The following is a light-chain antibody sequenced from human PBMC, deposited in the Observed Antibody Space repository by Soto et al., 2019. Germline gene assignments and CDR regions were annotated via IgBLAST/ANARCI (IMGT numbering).Light chain of an antibody. CDR1: QNINNY. CDR3: QQSYSTPIT. CDR2: DAS. Sequence: DIQMTQSPSSLSASVGDRVTITCQASQNINNYLNWYQQKPGRAPKLLIYDASSLQSGGPSRFSGSGSGTDFTLTISSLLPEDFATYYCQQSYSTPITFGQGTRLEI. V-gene: IGKV1-39*01. J-gene: IGKJ5*01.